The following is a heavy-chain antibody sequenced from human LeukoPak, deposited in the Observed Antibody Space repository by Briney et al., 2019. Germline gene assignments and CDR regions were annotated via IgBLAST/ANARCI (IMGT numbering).Heavy chain of an antibody. CDR1: GFTFSSYG. J-gene: IGHJ4*02. CDR3: AEEGTDYSRSIDY. V-gene: IGHV3-23*01. CDR2: ISGSGGST. D-gene: IGHD2-15*01. Sequence: GGSLRLSCEASGFTFSSYGMSWVRQAPGKGLEWVSAISGSGGSTYYADSVKGRFTISRDNSKNTLYLQMNSLRAEDTAVYYCAEEGTDYSRSIDYWGQGTLVTVSS.